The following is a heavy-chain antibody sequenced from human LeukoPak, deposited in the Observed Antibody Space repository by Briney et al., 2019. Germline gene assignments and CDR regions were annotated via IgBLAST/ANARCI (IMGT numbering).Heavy chain of an antibody. CDR1: GFTFSSYE. Sequence: GGSLRLSCAASGFTFSSYEMNWVRQAPGKGLKWVSYISSSGSTIYYADSVKGRFTISRDNAKNSLYLQMNSLRAEDTAVYYCAREDSDIVVVTVHGERYFDYWGQGTLVTVSS. D-gene: IGHD2-21*02. CDR2: ISSSGSTI. J-gene: IGHJ4*02. V-gene: IGHV3-48*03. CDR3: AREDSDIVVVTVHGERYFDY.